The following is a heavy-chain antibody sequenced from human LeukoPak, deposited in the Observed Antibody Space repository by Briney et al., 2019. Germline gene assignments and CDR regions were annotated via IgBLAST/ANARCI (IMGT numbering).Heavy chain of an antibody. CDR2: ISAYNGNT. CDR3: ARVPQMTTIPLYYFDY. D-gene: IGHD5-24*01. J-gene: IGHJ4*02. CDR1: GYTFTSYG. Sequence: VKVSCKASGYTFTSYGISWVRQAPGQGLEWMGWISAYNGNTNYAQKLQGRVTMTTDTSTSTAYMELRSLRSDDTAVYYCARVPQMTTIPLYYFDYWGQGTLVTVSS. V-gene: IGHV1-18*01.